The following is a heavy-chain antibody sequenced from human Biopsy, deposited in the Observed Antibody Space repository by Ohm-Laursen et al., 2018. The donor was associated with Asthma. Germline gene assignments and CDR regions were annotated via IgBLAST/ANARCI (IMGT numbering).Heavy chain of an antibody. V-gene: IGHV1-24*01. CDR3: ARCQVGYSSGWSLLLKKIYYSGMDV. D-gene: IGHD6-19*01. J-gene: IGHJ6*02. Sequence: ASVKASCKISGYSLTDLSMHWVRQAPGQGLEWMGGHDHEEGGTVNARRFQGRVTMTEDTSTDTAYMEVTSLRSEDTAIYYCARCQVGYSSGWSLLLKKIYYSGMDVWGQGTAVTVSS. CDR1: GYSLTDLS. CDR2: HDHEEGGT.